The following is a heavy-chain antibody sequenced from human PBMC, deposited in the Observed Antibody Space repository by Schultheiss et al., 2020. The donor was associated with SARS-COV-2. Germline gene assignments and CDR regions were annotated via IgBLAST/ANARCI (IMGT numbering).Heavy chain of an antibody. Sequence: ASVKVSCKASGYTFTSYGISWVRQAPGQGLEWMGWISAYNGNTNYAQKFQGRISMTWDTSISTLYLEVNHVRSDDTAVYYCARGELAVAGACMDVWGQGTTVTVSS. CDR1: GYTFTSYG. CDR2: ISAYNGNT. D-gene: IGHD6-19*01. J-gene: IGHJ6*02. V-gene: IGHV1-18*01. CDR3: ARGELAVAGACMDV.